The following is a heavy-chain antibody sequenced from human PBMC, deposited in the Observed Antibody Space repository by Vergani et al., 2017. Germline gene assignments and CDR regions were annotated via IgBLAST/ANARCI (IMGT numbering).Heavy chain of an antibody. CDR3: AKDRSGCSSTSCYTVRMGRGMDV. CDR1: GGTFSSYA. Sequence: QVQLVQSGAEVKKPGSSVKVSCKASGGTFSSYAISWVRQAPGQGLEWMGGIIPIFGTANYAQKFQGRVTITADESTSTAYMELSSLRYEDTAVYYCAKDRSGCSSTSCYTVRMGRGMDVWGQGTTVTVSS. D-gene: IGHD2-2*02. V-gene: IGHV1-69*01. J-gene: IGHJ6*02. CDR2: IIPIFGTA.